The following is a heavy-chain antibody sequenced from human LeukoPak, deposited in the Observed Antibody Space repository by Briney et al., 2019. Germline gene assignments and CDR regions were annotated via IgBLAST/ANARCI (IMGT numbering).Heavy chain of an antibody. J-gene: IGHJ4*02. Sequence: GGSLRLXCVAPGFTFSSNWMTWVRQAPGKALEWVANTKEDGSAIYYVESVKGRFTVSRDNAKNSLFLQMDRLKVEDTAVYYCARGEKDGSLDSWGQGSLVTVSS. V-gene: IGHV3-7*01. CDR1: GFTFSSNW. CDR2: TKEDGSAI. CDR3: ARGEKDGSLDS.